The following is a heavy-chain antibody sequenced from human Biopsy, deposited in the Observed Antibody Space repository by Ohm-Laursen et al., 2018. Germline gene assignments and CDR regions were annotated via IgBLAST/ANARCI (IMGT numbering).Heavy chain of an antibody. CDR1: GGTFSNYG. Sequence: GASVKVSCNSPGGTFSNYGVNWVRQAPGQGLEWLGGNIPILGTGNYAPKFQDRVTVAADTSTSTATMELRSLRSDDTAVYYCATKLTGYFHHWGQGTLVIVSS. CDR3: ATKLTGYFHH. J-gene: IGHJ1*01. CDR2: NIPILGTG. V-gene: IGHV1-69*06. D-gene: IGHD3-9*01.